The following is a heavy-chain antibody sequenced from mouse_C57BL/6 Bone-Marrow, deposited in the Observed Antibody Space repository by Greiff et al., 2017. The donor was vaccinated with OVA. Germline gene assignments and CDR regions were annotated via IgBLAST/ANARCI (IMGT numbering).Heavy chain of an antibody. D-gene: IGHD2-5*01. CDR3: ARRGDSNHRYYAMDY. V-gene: IGHV1-80*01. Sequence: QVQLKESGAELVKPGASVKISCKASGYAFSSYWMNWVKQRPGKGLEWIGQIYPGDGDTNYNGKFKGKATLTADKSSSTAYMQLSSLTSEDSAVYFCARRGDSNHRYYAMDYWGQGTSVTVSS. CDR1: GYAFSSYW. J-gene: IGHJ4*01. CDR2: IYPGDGDT.